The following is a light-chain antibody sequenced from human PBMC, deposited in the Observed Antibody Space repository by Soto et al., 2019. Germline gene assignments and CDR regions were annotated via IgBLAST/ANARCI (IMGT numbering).Light chain of an antibody. CDR3: QQTYVTPQT. J-gene: IGKJ1*01. CDR1: QSITSC. Sequence: DIPMTQPPSSLSASVGDRVTITCRTSQSITSCLKWYQQKPGKAPELLIHGASSLQSGVPARFSGSGSGTDFTLTISSLQREDFATYFCQQTYVTPQTFGQGTKVEIK. V-gene: IGKV1-39*01. CDR2: GAS.